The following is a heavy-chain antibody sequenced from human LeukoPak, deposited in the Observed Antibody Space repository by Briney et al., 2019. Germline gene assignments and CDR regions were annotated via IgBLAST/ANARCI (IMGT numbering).Heavy chain of an antibody. V-gene: IGHV3-13*01. CDR3: AREALSGGPFDL. D-gene: IGHD2/OR15-2a*01. CDR1: GFTFSSYD. CDR2: SGTAGDT. Sequence: GGSLRLSCAASGFTFSSYDMHWVRQATGKGLEWVSASGTAGDTYYPGSVKGRFTISRENAKNSLYLQMNSLRAGDTAVYYCAREALSGGPFDLWGRGTLVTVSS. J-gene: IGHJ2*01.